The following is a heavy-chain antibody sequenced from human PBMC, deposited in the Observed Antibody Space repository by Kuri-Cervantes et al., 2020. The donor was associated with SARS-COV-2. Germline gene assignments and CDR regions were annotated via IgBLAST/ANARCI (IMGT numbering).Heavy chain of an antibody. J-gene: IGHJ6*02. Sequence: SETLSLTCTVSGDSISSYYYSWIRQSPGKGLEWIGYIYYSGRTNYNPSLKSRVTISVDTSKIQFSLKLSSVTAADTAVYYCARVRGDYDFWSGYYRPYYYYGMDVWGQGTTVTVSS. CDR3: ARVRGDYDFWSGYYRPYYYYGMDV. D-gene: IGHD3-3*01. CDR2: IYYSGRT. CDR1: GDSISSYY. V-gene: IGHV4-59*01.